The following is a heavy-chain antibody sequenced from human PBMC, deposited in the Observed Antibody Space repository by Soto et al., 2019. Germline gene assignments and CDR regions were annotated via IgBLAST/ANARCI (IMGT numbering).Heavy chain of an antibody. Sequence: QITLKESGPTLVKPTQTLTLTCTFSGFSLSTSGVGVGWIRQPPGKALEWLALIYWDDDKRYSPSLKGRLTITKDTSKTQVVLTMPNMDPVDTATNYCAHRGYSYGFHYWGQGTMVTVSS. CDR2: IYWDDDK. D-gene: IGHD5-18*01. CDR1: GFSLSTSGVG. V-gene: IGHV2-5*02. J-gene: IGHJ4*02. CDR3: AHRGYSYGFHY.